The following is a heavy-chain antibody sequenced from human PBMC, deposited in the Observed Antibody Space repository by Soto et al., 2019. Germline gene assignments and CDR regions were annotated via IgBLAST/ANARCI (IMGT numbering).Heavy chain of an antibody. V-gene: IGHV3-23*01. J-gene: IGHJ3*02. Sequence: EVPLLESGGGLVQPGGSLRLSCAASGFTFSNYMMTWVRQAPGKGLEWVSTITASGDSTYYADSVKGRFTISRDTSKNTLYLQMDSLGAEDTAVYYCAPHVYCSGGSCHYDAFDIRGQGTMVTVSS. CDR3: APHVYCSGGSCHYDAFDI. CDR2: ITASGDST. CDR1: GFTFSNYM. D-gene: IGHD2-15*01.